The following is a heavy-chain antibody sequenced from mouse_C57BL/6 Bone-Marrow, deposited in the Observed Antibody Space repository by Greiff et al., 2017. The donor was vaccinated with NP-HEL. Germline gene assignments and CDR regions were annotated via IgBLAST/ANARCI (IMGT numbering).Heavy chain of an antibody. V-gene: IGHV1-81*01. D-gene: IGHD1-1*01. CDR3: ARVPYYYGSSFAY. CDR1: GYTFTSYG. CDR2: IYPRSGNT. Sequence: QVQLQQSGAELARPGASVKLSCKASGYTFTSYGISWVKQRTGQGLEWIGEIYPRSGNTYYNEKFKGKATLTADKSSSTAYMELRSLTSEDSAVYFCARVPYYYGSSFAYWGQGTLVTVSA. J-gene: IGHJ3*01.